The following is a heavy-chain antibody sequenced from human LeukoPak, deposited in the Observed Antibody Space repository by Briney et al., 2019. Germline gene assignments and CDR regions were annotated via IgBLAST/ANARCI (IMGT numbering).Heavy chain of an antibody. Sequence: KTSETLFLTCTVSGGSISSYYWSWIRQPAGKGLEWVGRIYTSGSTNYNPSLKSRVTMSVDTSKNQFSLKLSSVTAADTAVYYCARDRVGATKVYMDVWGKGTTVTVSS. CDR3: ARDRVGATKVYMDV. CDR2: IYTSGST. D-gene: IGHD1-26*01. J-gene: IGHJ6*03. V-gene: IGHV4-4*07. CDR1: GGSISSYY.